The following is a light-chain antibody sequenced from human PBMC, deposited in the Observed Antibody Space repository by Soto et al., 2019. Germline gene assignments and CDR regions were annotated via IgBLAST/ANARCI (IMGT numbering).Light chain of an antibody. CDR2: GAS. J-gene: IGKJ2*01. V-gene: IGKV3-15*01. Sequence: ETVMTQSPVALSVSPGERATLSCRARQNVRKNLAWYQQKPGQAPRLLIYGASTRATGIPARFSGDGSGTEFTLTISRLEPEDFAIYHCQQYGGSPRTFGQGTKLEIK. CDR1: QNVRKN. CDR3: QQYGGSPRT.